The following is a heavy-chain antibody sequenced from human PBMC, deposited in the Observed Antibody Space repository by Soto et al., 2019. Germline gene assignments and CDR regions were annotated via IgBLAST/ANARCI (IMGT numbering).Heavy chain of an antibody. CDR1: GDSVSSNSAA. V-gene: IGHV6-1*01. CDR3: ARDNGYSYGLTLDY. CDR2: TFYRFNWHT. J-gene: IGHJ4*02. D-gene: IGHD5-18*01. Sequence: PSQTLSLTCAISGDSVSSNSAAWNWIRQSPSRGLEWLGRTFYRFNWHTEYAQSVRSRISINPDTSKNHFSLQLESVTPEDTAVYYCARDNGYSYGLTLDYWGQGILVTVSS.